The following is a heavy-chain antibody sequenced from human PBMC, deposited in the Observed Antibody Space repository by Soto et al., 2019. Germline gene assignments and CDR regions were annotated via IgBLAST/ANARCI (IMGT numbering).Heavy chain of an antibody. CDR1: GGSFSGYY. CDR3: ARGGITMVRPRHFDL. CDR2: INHSGST. D-gene: IGHD3-10*01. Sequence: SETLSLTCAVYGGSFSGYYWSWIRQPPVKGLEWIGEINHSGSTNYNPSLKSRVTISVDTSKNQFSLKLSSVTAADTAVYYCARGGITMVRPRHFDLWGRGTLVTVSS. J-gene: IGHJ2*01. V-gene: IGHV4-34*01.